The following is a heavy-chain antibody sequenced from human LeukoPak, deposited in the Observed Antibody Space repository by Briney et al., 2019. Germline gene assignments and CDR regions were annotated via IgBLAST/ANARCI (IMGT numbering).Heavy chain of an antibody. CDR2: ISYDGSNK. V-gene: IGHV3-30*18. Sequence: GGSLRLSCAASGFTFSSYGMHWVRQAPGKGLEWVAVISYDGSNKYYADSVKGQFTISRDNSKNTLYLQMNSLRAEDTAVYYCAKGELYYYGSGSYRLDYWGQGTLVTVSS. CDR1: GFTFSSYG. CDR3: AKGELYYYGSGSYRLDY. J-gene: IGHJ4*02. D-gene: IGHD3-10*01.